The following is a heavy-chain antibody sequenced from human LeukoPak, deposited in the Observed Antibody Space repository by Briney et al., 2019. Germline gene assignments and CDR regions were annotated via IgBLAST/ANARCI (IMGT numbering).Heavy chain of an antibody. CDR2: IWYDGSNK. J-gene: IGHJ6*02. Sequence: GGSLRLSCAASGFTFSSYGMPWVRQAPGKGLEWVAVIWYDGSNKYYADSVKGRFTISRDNSKNTLYLQMNSLRAEDTAVYYCARDQRSTSVYGMDVWGQGTTVTVSS. D-gene: IGHD2-2*01. V-gene: IGHV3-33*01. CDR3: ARDQRSTSVYGMDV. CDR1: GFTFSSYG.